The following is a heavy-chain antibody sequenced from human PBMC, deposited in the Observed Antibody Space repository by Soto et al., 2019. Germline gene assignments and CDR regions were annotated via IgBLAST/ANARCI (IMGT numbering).Heavy chain of an antibody. CDR1: GDSVSSNSAA. V-gene: IGHV6-1*01. Sequence: SQTLSLTCAISGDSVSSNSAAWNWIRQSPSRGLEWLGRTYYRSKWYNDYAVSVKSRITINPDTSKNQFSLQLNSVTPEDTAVYYCARDKQVILEWLLEGYGMDVWGRGPTVAVSS. D-gene: IGHD3-3*01. CDR2: TYYRSKWYN. J-gene: IGHJ6*04. CDR3: ARDKQVILEWLLEGYGMDV.